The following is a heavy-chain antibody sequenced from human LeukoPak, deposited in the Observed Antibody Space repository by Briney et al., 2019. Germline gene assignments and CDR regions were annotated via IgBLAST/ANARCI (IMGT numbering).Heavy chain of an antibody. J-gene: IGHJ4*02. V-gene: IGHV4-59*01. D-gene: IGHD4-23*01. CDR2: IYYSGST. Sequence: SETLSLTCTVSGGSISSYYWSWIRQPPGKGLEGIGYIYYSGSTNYKPSLKSRVTISVDTSKNQFSLKLSSVTAADTAVYYCARARVRWSPFDYWGQGTLVTVSS. CDR1: GGSISSYY. CDR3: ARARVRWSPFDY.